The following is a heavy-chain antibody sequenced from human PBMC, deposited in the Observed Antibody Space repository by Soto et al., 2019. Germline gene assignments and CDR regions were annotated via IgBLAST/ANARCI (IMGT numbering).Heavy chain of an antibody. V-gene: IGHV1-69*01. CDR1: GGTFSSYA. CDR2: IIPIFGTA. D-gene: IGHD2-15*01. Sequence: QVQLVQSWAEVKKPGSSVQVSCKASGGTFSSYAISWVRQAPGQGLEGMGGIIPIFGTANYAQKFQGRVTITPDESTSTAYMELSRLRSEDPAVYYCARVHRGSCYFYYYYGMDVWGQGPTVTVSS. CDR3: ARVHRGSCYFYYYYGMDV. J-gene: IGHJ6*02.